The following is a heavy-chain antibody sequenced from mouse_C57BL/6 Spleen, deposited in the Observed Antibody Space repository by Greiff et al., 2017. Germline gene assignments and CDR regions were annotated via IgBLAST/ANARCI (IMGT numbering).Heavy chain of an antibody. CDR2: IHPNSGST. V-gene: IGHV1-64*01. D-gene: IGHD1-1*01. CDR3: ERGNYYGSSYNFDY. Sequence: VQLQQPGAELVKPGASVKLSCKASGYTFTSYWMHWVKQRPGQGLEWIGMIHPNSGSTNYNEKFKSKATLTVDKSSSTAYMHLSSLTSEDSAVYYCERGNYYGSSYNFDYWGQGTTLTVSS. J-gene: IGHJ2*01. CDR1: GYTFTSYW.